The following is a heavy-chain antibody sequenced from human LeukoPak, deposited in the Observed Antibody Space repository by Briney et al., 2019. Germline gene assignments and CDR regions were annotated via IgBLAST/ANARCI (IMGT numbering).Heavy chain of an antibody. Sequence: SETLSLTCTVSGGSISSSSYYWGWIRQPPGKGLEWIGSIYYSGSTYYNPSLKSRVTISVDTSKNQFSLKLSSVTAADTAVYYCARVRTKRYYYGSSGHRDAFDIWGQGTMVTVSS. V-gene: IGHV4-39*07. D-gene: IGHD3-22*01. CDR1: GGSISSSSYY. CDR2: IYYSGST. CDR3: ARVRTKRYYYGSSGHRDAFDI. J-gene: IGHJ3*02.